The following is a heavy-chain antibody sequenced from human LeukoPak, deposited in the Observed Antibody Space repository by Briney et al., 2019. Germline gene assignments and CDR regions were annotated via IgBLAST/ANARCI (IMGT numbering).Heavy chain of an antibody. CDR3: SXXXXXXXTTVVTPTEFDL. D-gene: IGHD4-23*01. CDR2: INHSGST. Sequence: SETLSLTCAVYGGSFSGYYWSWIRQPPGKGLEWIGEINHSGSTNYNPSLKSRVTISVDTSKNQFSLKLSSVTAADTAGDYCSXXXXXXXTTVVTPTEFDLWGRGTLVTVSS. CDR1: GGSFSGYY. J-gene: IGHJ2*01. V-gene: IGHV4-34*03.